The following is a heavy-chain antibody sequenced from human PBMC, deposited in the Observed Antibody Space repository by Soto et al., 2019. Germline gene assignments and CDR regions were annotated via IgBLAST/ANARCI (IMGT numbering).Heavy chain of an antibody. CDR2: IYHSGST. D-gene: IGHD3-16*02. CDR1: GGSISSGGDS. V-gene: IGHV4-30-2*01. CDR3: ARANHYDYVWGSYLPYYFDY. J-gene: IGHJ4*02. Sequence: QLQLQESGSGLVKPSQTLSLTCAVSGGSISSGGDSWSWIRQPPGKGLEWIGYIYHSGSTYYNPSLKSRVTISVNRSKNQFSLKLSSVTAADTAVYYCARANHYDYVWGSYLPYYFDYWGQGTLVTVSS.